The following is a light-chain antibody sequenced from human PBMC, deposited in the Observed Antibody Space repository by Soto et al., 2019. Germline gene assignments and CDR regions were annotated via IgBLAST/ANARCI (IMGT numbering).Light chain of an antibody. Sequence: EIVMTQSPATLSVSPGEGATLSCRASQSVRNNLAWYQQKPGQAPRLLIYGASTRATGIPARFSGSGSGTEFTLTISSLQSEDFALYYCQHYNNWPPAWTFGQGTKVEIK. CDR2: GAS. CDR3: QHYNNWPPAWT. V-gene: IGKV3-15*01. CDR1: QSVRNN. J-gene: IGKJ1*01.